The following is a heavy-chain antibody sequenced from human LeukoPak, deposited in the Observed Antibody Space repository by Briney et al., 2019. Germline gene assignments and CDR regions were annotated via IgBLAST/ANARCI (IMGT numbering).Heavy chain of an antibody. CDR2: IIPIFGTA. J-gene: IGHJ6*02. D-gene: IGHD4-11*01. CDR1: GGTFSSYA. Sequence: GASVKVSCTASGGTFSSYAISWVRQAPGQGLEWMGGIIPIFGTANYAQKFQGRVTITADESTSTAYMELSSLRSEDTAVYYCARDRGVTTHYYYYYGMDVWGQGTTVTVSS. CDR3: ARDRGVTTHYYYYYGMDV. V-gene: IGHV1-69*13.